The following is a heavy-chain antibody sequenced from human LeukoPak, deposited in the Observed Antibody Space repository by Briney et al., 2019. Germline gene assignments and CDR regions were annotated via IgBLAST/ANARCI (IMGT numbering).Heavy chain of an antibody. V-gene: IGHV3-48*01. D-gene: IGHD6-19*01. CDR2: ISSSRSTI. CDR3: ARSMEDSSGWDPVNYFDY. CDR1: GFTFSSYS. J-gene: IGHJ4*02. Sequence: GGSLRLSCAASGFTFSSYSMNWVRQAPGKGLEWVSYISSSRSTIYYADSVKGRFTISRDNSKNTLYLQMNSLRAEDTAVYYCARSMEDSSGWDPVNYFDYWGQGTLVTVSS.